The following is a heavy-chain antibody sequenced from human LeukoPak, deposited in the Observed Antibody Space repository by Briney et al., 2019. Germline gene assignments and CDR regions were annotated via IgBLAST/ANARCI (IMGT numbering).Heavy chain of an antibody. CDR2: IYWDDDR. CDR3: AHRKNYYDSSVFDN. CDR1: GFSLNTRGVG. J-gene: IGHJ4*02. V-gene: IGHV2-5*02. Sequence: SGPMLVNPTQTLTLTCTFPGFSLNTRGVGVGWIRQPPGRALEWLALIYWDDDRRYSPSLKSRLTITKDTSKNQVVLTMTNMDPVDTATYFCAHRKNYYDSSVFDNWGQGTLVTVSS. D-gene: IGHD3-22*01.